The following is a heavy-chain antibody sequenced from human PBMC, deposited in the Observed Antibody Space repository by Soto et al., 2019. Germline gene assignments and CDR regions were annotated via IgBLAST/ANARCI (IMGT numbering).Heavy chain of an antibody. V-gene: IGHV4-34*01. CDR2: INHSGST. CDR3: ARCVHCSNGGRFDP. D-gene: IGHD2-8*01. CDR1: GGSFSDYY. J-gene: IGHJ5*02. Sequence: SETLSLTCAVFGGSFSDYYWNWVRQPPGKGLEWIGEINHSGSTNYNASLKSRVAMSVDTSKNQFSLKVTSVTAADTAVYYCARCVHCSNGGRFDPWGLGALVTVSS.